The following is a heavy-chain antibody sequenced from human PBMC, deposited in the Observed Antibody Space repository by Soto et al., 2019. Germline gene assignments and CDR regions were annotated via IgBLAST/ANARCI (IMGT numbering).Heavy chain of an antibody. V-gene: IGHV3-23*01. J-gene: IGHJ2*01. Sequence: EVQLLDSGGGLVQPGGSLRLSCAASGFTFSGYALTWVRQAPGKGLEWVSAISGGGDATFYADSVKGRFTISRDNSKNTLYLQMNTLRAEDTAVYYCARKVSGSTGRPDLWYFDLWGRGTLVTASS. CDR2: ISGGGDAT. CDR3: ARKVSGSTGRPDLWYFDL. CDR1: GFTFSGYA. D-gene: IGHD3-10*01.